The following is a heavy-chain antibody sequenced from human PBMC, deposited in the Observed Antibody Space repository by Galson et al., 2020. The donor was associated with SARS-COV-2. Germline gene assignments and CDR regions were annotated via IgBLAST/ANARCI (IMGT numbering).Heavy chain of an antibody. J-gene: IGHJ4*02. Sequence: GESLKISCEVSGFTFNDFWMSWFRQAPGKGLEWVANIKGDGSETNYADFVKGRFSISRDNAANSLYLQMNSLRVEDSAVYYCSREGWPGGYWGQGTRVTVSS. CDR2: IKGDGSET. CDR1: GFTFNDFW. V-gene: IGHV3-7*01. CDR3: SREGWPGGY. D-gene: IGHD6-19*01.